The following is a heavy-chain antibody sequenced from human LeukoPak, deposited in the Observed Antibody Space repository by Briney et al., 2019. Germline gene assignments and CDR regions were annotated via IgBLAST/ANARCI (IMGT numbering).Heavy chain of an antibody. CDR3: AGDATYYYGSGSPNWFDP. Sequence: GGSLRLSCAASGFTFSSYEMNWVRQAPGKGLEWVSYISSSGSTIYYADSVKGRFTISRDNAKNSLYLQMNSLRAEDTAVYYCAGDATYYYGSGSPNWFDPWGQGTLVTVSS. CDR1: GFTFSSYE. CDR2: ISSSGSTI. J-gene: IGHJ5*02. V-gene: IGHV3-48*03. D-gene: IGHD3-10*01.